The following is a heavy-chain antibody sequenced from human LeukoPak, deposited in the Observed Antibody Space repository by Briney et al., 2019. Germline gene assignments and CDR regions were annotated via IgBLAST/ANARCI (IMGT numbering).Heavy chain of an antibody. CDR3: ARQLAGYYDSSGYFHWFDP. D-gene: IGHD3-22*01. CDR1: GYSFTSYW. Sequence: GESLRISCKGSGYSFTSYWISWVRQMPGKGLEWTGRIDPSDSYTNYSPSFQGHVTISADKSISTAYLQWSSLKASDTAMYYCARQLAGYYDSSGYFHWFDPWGQGTLVTVSS. J-gene: IGHJ5*02. V-gene: IGHV5-10-1*01. CDR2: IDPSDSYT.